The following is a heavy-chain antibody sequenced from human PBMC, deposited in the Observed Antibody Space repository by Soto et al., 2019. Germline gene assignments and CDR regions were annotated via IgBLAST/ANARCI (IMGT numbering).Heavy chain of an antibody. CDR2: IRSKANSYAT. CDR3: TRAQSGYCSSTSCMDFDY. Sequence: QSGGSLRLSCAASGFTFSGSAMHWVRQASGKGLEWVGRIRSKANSYATAYAASVKGRFTISRDDSKSTAYLQMNSLKTEDTAVYYCTRAQSGYCSSTSCMDFDYWGQGTLVTVSS. V-gene: IGHV3-73*01. D-gene: IGHD2-2*01. CDR1: GFTFSGSA. J-gene: IGHJ4*02.